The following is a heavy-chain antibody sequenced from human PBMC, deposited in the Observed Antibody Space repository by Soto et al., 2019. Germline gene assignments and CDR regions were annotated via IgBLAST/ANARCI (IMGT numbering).Heavy chain of an antibody. D-gene: IGHD2-15*01. Sequence: GGSLRLSCAASGFTFSSYAMHWVRQAPGKGLEWVAVISYDGSNKYYADSVKGRFTISRDNSKNTLYLQMKGLRAEDTAVYYCARVGINRAFDIWGEGTMVTVSS. CDR1: GFTFSSYA. CDR3: ARVGINRAFDI. V-gene: IGHV3-30-3*01. J-gene: IGHJ3*02. CDR2: ISYDGSNK.